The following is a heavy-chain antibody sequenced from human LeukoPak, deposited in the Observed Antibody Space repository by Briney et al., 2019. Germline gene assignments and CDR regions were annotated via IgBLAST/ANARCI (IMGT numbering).Heavy chain of an antibody. Sequence: PSETLSLTCTVSGGSISSHYWSWIRQPPGKGLEWIGYIHYSGSTNYNPSLKSRVTISVDTSKNQFSLKLSSVTAADTAVYYCASTEAGYYDSSGTGTFDYWGQGTLVTVSS. J-gene: IGHJ4*02. CDR2: IHYSGST. CDR1: GGSISSHY. D-gene: IGHD3-22*01. V-gene: IGHV4-59*11. CDR3: ASTEAGYYDSSGTGTFDY.